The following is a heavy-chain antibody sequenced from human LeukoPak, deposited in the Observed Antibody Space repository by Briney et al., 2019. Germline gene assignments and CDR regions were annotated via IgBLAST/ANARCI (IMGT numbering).Heavy chain of an antibody. D-gene: IGHD6-13*01. CDR1: GFTFSSYE. V-gene: IGHV3-48*03. J-gene: IGHJ4*02. CDR3: ARLIAAIREVSFDY. CDR2: ICSSGSTI. Sequence: GGSLRLSCAASGFTFSSYEMNWVRQAPGKGLEWVSYICSSGSTIFYADSVKGRFTISRDNAKNSLYLQMNSLRAEDTAVYYCARLIAAIREVSFDYWGQGTLVTVSS.